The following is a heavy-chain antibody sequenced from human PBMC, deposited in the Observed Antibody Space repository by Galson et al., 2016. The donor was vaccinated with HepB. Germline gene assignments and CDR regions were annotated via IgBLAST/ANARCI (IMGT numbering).Heavy chain of an antibody. J-gene: IGHJ3*01. V-gene: IGHV1-2*02. D-gene: IGHD2-15*01. CDR2: INPDTGAS. CDR3: AREGDIVVPVSADDAFDL. Sequence: ASGYSLSDYNLHWVRQAPGQGLEWMGWINPDTGASNCTQRFQGRVFMASDTSISTAYLELRSLRSGDTATYYCAREGDIVVPVSADDAFDLWGQGTMVTV. CDR1: GYSLSDYN.